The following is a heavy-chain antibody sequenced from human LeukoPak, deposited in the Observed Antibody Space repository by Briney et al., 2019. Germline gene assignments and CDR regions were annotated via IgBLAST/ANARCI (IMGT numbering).Heavy chain of an antibody. CDR1: GGSISSYY. J-gene: IGHJ6*03. Sequence: SETLSLTCTVSGGSISSYYWSWIRQPPGKGLEWIGYIDYSGSTNYNPSLRSRVTMSVDTSKNQFSLKLTSVTAADTAVYYCARDQAGYYCMDVWGNGTTVTVSS. CDR2: IDYSGST. CDR3: ARDQAGYYCMDV. V-gene: IGHV4-59*01.